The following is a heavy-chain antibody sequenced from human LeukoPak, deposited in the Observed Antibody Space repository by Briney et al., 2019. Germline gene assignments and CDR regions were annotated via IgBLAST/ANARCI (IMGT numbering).Heavy chain of an antibody. V-gene: IGHV4-59*01. D-gene: IGHD1-1*01. CDR1: GGSISSFY. J-gene: IGHJ5*02. Sequence: SETLSLTCTVSGGSISSFYWSWIRQPPGKGLEWIGYIYYSGSNNYNPSLKSRVTISVDTSKNHFSLKLSSVTAADTAVYYCARHGTSGTNLNWFDLWGQGTLVTVSS. CDR3: ARHGTSGTNLNWFDL. CDR2: IYYSGSN.